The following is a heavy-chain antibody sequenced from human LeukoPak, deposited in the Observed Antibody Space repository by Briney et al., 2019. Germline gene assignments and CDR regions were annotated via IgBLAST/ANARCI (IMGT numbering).Heavy chain of an antibody. CDR1: GFTFSSYA. CDR2: ISGSGGST. V-gene: IGHV3-23*01. Sequence: GSLRLSCAASGFTFSSYAMSWVRQAPGKGLEWVSAISGSGGSTYYADSVKGRFTISRDNSKNTLYLQMNSLRAEDTAVYYCAKVKWELLTSDYWGQGTLVTVSS. CDR3: AKVKWELLTSDY. J-gene: IGHJ4*02. D-gene: IGHD1-26*01.